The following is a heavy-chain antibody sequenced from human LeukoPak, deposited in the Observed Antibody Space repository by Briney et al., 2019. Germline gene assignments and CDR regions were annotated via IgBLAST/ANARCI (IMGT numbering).Heavy chain of an antibody. V-gene: IGHV3-23*01. D-gene: IGHD6-19*01. CDR2: ISGSGGST. J-gene: IGHJ3*02. CDR1: GFAFSSYA. Sequence: PGGSLRLSCAASGFAFSSYAMSWVRQAPGKGLEWVSAISGSGGSTYYADSVRGRFTISRDNSKNTLYLQMNSLRAEDTAVYYCAKSGRGAVAGDAFDIWGQGTMVTVSS. CDR3: AKSGRGAVAGDAFDI.